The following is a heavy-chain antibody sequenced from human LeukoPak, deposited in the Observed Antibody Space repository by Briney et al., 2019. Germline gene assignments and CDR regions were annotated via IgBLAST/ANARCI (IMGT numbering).Heavy chain of an antibody. D-gene: IGHD3-22*01. Sequence: GGSLRLSCAASGFTFSSFHINWVRQAPGKGLEWLSYISRDSTTIYYADSVKGRFTISRDNAKNSLYLQMNSLRAEDTAVYRCATDYYDSSGYYTGSYWGQGTLVTVSS. CDR3: ATDYYDSSGYYTGSY. CDR1: GFTFSSFH. CDR2: ISRDSTTI. J-gene: IGHJ4*02. V-gene: IGHV3-48*01.